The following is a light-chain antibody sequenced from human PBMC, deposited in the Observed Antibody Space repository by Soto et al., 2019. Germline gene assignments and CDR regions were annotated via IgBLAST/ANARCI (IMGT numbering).Light chain of an antibody. J-gene: IGLJ3*02. CDR1: SSDVGGYNY. Sequence: QSALTQPASVSGSPGQSITISCTGTSSDVGGYNYVSWYQQHPGKAPKLKIYEVSNRPSRVSDRFSGSKSGNTASLTISGLQAEDEADYYCSSFTSINTWVFGGGTKLTVL. CDR2: EVS. V-gene: IGLV2-14*01. CDR3: SSFTSINTWV.